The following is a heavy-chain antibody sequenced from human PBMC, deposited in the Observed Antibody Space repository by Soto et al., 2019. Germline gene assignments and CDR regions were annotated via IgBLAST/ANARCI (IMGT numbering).Heavy chain of an antibody. D-gene: IGHD6-6*01. CDR1: GFTFSSYW. J-gene: IGHJ4*02. V-gene: IGHV3-7*01. CDR2: VKQDGSEK. Sequence: HPGGSLRLSCAASGFTFSSYWMTWVRQSPGKGLEWVANVKQDGSEKYYVDSVKGRFTISRDDAKNSLYLQMNSLRAEDTAVYYCARVYSSSSGRGIDSWGQGTLVTVSS. CDR3: ARVYSSSSGRGIDS.